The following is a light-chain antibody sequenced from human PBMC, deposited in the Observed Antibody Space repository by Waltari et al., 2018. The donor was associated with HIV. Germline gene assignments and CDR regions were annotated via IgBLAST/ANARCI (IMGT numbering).Light chain of an antibody. CDR2: HVT. CDR1: SSDIGGYNY. J-gene: IGLJ1*01. CDR3: CSYAGSFTYV. V-gene: IGLV2-11*01. Sequence: QSLLAQPRSVSGSPGKSVTISCTGTSSDIGGYNYINWFQQHPGKAPKVIIYHVTKRPSGVPDRFSASMSGNTASLTISGLQADDEAEYYCCSYAGSFTYVFGSGTQVSVL.